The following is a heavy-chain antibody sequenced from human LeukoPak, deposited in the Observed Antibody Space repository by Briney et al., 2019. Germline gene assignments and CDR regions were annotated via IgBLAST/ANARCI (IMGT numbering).Heavy chain of an antibody. Sequence: GGSLRLSCAASGFTFSDHYMDWVRQAPGKGPEWVGRSRNKANTYTTDYAASVKGRFAISRDDSRTSLYLQMNSLKSEDTAVYYCVRAGSGWYDWGQGTLVTVSS. J-gene: IGHJ4*02. D-gene: IGHD6-19*01. CDR1: GFTFSDHY. V-gene: IGHV3-72*01. CDR3: VRAGSGWYD. CDR2: SRNKANTYTT.